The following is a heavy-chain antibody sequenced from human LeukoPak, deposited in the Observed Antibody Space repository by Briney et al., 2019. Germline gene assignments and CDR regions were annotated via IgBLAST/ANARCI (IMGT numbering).Heavy chain of an antibody. CDR2: IIPMFGTA. J-gene: IGHJ5*02. V-gene: IGHV1-69*13. CDR3: ARGLGCTIPRCYTVPS. D-gene: IGHD2-2*02. CDR1: GGTFSSYA. Sequence: SVKVSCKASGGTFSSYAISWVRQAPGQGLEWMGGIIPMFGTANYAQKFQGRVTITADESTSTAYMELSSLRSEDTAVYYCARGLGCTIPRCYTVPSWGQGTLVTVSS.